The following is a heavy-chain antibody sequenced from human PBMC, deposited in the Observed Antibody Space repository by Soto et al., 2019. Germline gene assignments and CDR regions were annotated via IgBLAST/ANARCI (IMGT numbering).Heavy chain of an antibody. CDR3: AREGRFLEWFLDY. V-gene: IGHV3-33*01. CDR2: IWYDGGNK. D-gene: IGHD3-3*01. CDR1: GFTLSSYV. Sequence: GGSLRLSCAASGFTLSSYVMHWVRQAPGKGLEWVAVIWYDGGNKYYADSVKGRFTISRDNSKNTLYLQMNSLRAEDTAVYYCAREGRFLEWFLDYWGQGTLVTVSS. J-gene: IGHJ4*02.